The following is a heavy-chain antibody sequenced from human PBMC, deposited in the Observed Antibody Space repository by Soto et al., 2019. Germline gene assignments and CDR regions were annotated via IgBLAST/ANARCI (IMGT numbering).Heavy chain of an antibody. J-gene: IGHJ4*02. D-gene: IGHD3-22*01. CDR1: GGTFSSYA. CDR2: IIPIFGTA. Sequence: SVKVSCKASGGTFSSYAISWVRQAPGQGLEWMGGIIPIFGTANYAQKFQGRVTITADESTSTAYMELSSLRSEDTAVYYCAREATYYYDSSGYFDYWGQGTLVTDSS. CDR3: AREATYYYDSSGYFDY. V-gene: IGHV1-69*13.